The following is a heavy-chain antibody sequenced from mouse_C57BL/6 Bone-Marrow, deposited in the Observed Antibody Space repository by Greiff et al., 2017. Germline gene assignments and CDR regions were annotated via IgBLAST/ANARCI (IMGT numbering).Heavy chain of an antibody. V-gene: IGHV1-69*01. CDR2: IDPSDSYT. J-gene: IGHJ4*01. D-gene: IGHD1-1*01. CDR1: GYTFTSYW. CDR3: ARLGFYYGSSHYAMDY. Sequence: VQLQQPGAELVMPGASVKLSCKASGYTFTSYWMHWVKQRPGQGLEWIGEIDPSDSYTNYNQKFKGKSTLTVDKSSSTAYMQLSNLTSEDSAVYYCARLGFYYGSSHYAMDYWGQGTSVTVSS.